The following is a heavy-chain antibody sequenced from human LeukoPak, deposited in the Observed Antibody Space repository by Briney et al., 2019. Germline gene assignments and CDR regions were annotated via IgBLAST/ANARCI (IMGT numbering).Heavy chain of an antibody. CDR3: ARLDYYDSSGHIDY. Sequence: PSETLSLTCTVSGGSISSYYWSWIRQHPGKGLEWIGYIYYSGSTNSNPSLKSRVTISVDTSKNQFSLKLSSVTAADTAVYYCARLDYYDSSGHIDYWGQGTLVTVSS. V-gene: IGHV4-59*08. CDR1: GGSISSYY. D-gene: IGHD3-22*01. J-gene: IGHJ4*02. CDR2: IYYSGST.